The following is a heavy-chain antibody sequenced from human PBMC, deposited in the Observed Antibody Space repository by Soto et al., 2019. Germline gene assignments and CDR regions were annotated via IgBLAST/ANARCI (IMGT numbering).Heavy chain of an antibody. D-gene: IGHD6-13*01. Sequence: SEPTLVNPTHTLTLTCTFSGFSLSTPGVHVGWIRQPPGKALEWLALIYWDGDKRYSPSLKSRLAITKDTSKNQVVLTMTHMEPVDTATYYCAQLGNMAAAGFYFAYWVQGTTVGVSA. CDR3: AQLGNMAAAGFYFAY. CDR1: GFSLSTPGVH. CDR2: IYWDGDK. J-gene: IGHJ4*02. V-gene: IGHV2-5*02.